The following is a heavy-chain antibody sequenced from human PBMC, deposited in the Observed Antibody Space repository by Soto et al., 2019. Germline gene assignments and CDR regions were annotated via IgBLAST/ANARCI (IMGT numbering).Heavy chain of an antibody. J-gene: IGHJ5*02. CDR1: GGTFSSYA. CDR2: IIPIFGTA. V-gene: IGHV1-69*13. D-gene: IGHD6-13*01. CDR3: ARDRNSRAAAGLNWFGP. Sequence: ASVKVSCKASGGTFSSYAISWVRQAPGQGLEWMGGIIPIFGTANYAQKFQGRVTITADESTSTAYMELSSLRSEDTAVYYCARDRNSRAAAGLNWFGPWGQGTLVTVSS.